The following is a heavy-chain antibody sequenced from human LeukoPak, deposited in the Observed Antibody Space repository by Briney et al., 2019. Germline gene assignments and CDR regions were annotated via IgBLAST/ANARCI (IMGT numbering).Heavy chain of an antibody. Sequence: GASVKVSCKASGYTFTNYGISWVRQAPGQGLEWMGWISAYNRNTNYAQKLQGRVTMTTDTSTSTAYMELRSLRSDDTAMYYCARDGYSSGWSPNWFDPWGQGTLVTVSS. CDR3: ARDGYSSGWSPNWFDP. V-gene: IGHV1-18*01. J-gene: IGHJ5*02. D-gene: IGHD6-19*01. CDR2: ISAYNRNT. CDR1: GYTFTNYG.